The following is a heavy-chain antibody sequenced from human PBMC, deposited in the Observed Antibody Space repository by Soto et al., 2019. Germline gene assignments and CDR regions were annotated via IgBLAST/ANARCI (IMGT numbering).Heavy chain of an antibody. D-gene: IGHD1-20*01. CDR3: AKDAVPYNGKWDWFDS. J-gene: IGHJ5*01. V-gene: IGHV3-23*01. Sequence: DVQLLESGGGLVQPGGSLTLSCAASRFTCSDFAMSWVRQAPGKGLEWVSSIGGTGTDTHYADSVKGRFTISRDNSRNTLYLQIDSLRDEDTAVYYCAKDAVPYNGKWDWFDSWGQGTLVIVSS. CDR2: IGGTGTDT. CDR1: RFTCSDFA.